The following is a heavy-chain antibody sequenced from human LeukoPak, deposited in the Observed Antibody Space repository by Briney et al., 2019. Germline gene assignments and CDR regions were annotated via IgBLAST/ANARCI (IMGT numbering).Heavy chain of an antibody. CDR1: GGSISSSSYY. V-gene: IGHV4-39*07. CDR2: IYYSGST. J-gene: IGHJ2*01. CDR3: AREPTTAPRGFDL. Sequence: SETLSLTCTVSGGSISSSSYYWGWIRQPPGKGLEWIGSIYYSGSTYYNPSLKSRVTISVDKSKNQFSLKLSSVTAADTAVYYCAREPTTAPRGFDLWGRGTLVTVSS. D-gene: IGHD1-14*01.